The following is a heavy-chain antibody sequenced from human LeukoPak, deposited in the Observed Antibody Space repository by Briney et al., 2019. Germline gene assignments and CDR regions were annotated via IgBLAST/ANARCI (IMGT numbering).Heavy chain of an antibody. J-gene: IGHJ4*02. CDR1: GFTVSSNY. Sequence: PGGSLRLSCAASGFTVSSNYMSWVRRAPGKGLEWVSVIYSGGSTYYADSVKGRFTISRDNSKNTLYLQMNSLRAEDTAVYYCARGPFHDFWSGLGYWGQGTLVTVSS. CDR2: IYSGGST. V-gene: IGHV3-66*02. D-gene: IGHD3-3*01. CDR3: ARGPFHDFWSGLGY.